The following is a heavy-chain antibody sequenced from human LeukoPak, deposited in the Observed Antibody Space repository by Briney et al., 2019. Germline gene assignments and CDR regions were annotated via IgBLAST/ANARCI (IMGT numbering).Heavy chain of an antibody. V-gene: IGHV3-7*04. CDR1: GFPFSSYG. Sequence: GGSLRLSCVASGFPFSSYGMTWVRQAPGKGLEWVANIKQDGSKKSYVDSVKGRFTISRDNAKNSLYLQMNSLRAEDTAIYYCTRVGYIDEGIDYWGQGTLVTVSS. CDR2: IKQDGSKK. CDR3: TRVGYIDEGIDY. D-gene: IGHD5-24*01. J-gene: IGHJ4*02.